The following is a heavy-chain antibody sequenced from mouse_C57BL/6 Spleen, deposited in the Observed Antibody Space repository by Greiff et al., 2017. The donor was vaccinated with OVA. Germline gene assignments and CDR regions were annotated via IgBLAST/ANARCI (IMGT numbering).Heavy chain of an antibody. D-gene: IGHD1-1*01. J-gene: IGHJ2*01. V-gene: IGHV1-85*01. CDR2: LYPRDGST. Sequence: VQLKQSGPELVKPGASVKLSCKASGYTITSYDINWVKQRPGQGLEWIGWLYPRDGSTKYNEKFKGKATLTVDTASRTAYMELHSMTSEDSAVYFCSREIWHYHGSSLYYFDDWGQGTTLTVSS. CDR3: SREIWHYHGSSLYYFDD. CDR1: GYTITSYD.